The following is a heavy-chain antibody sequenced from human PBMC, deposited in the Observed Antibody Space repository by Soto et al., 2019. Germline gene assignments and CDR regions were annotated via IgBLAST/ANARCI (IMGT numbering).Heavy chain of an antibody. J-gene: IGHJ4*02. V-gene: IGHV3-23*01. CDR2: ISGSGGST. D-gene: IGHD2-2*01. CDR3: AKQQSCGVVPAAIAPFVD. Sequence: GGSLRLSCAASGFTFSSYAMSWVRQAPGKGLEWVSAISGSGGSTYYADSVKGRFTISRDNSKNTLYLQMNSLRAEDTAVYYCAKQQSCGVVPAAIAPFVDWGQGTLVTVFS. CDR1: GFTFSSYA.